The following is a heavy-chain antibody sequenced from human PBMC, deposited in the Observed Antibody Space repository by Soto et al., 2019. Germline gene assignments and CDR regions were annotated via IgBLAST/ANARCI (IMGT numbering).Heavy chain of an antibody. V-gene: IGHV4-34*01. J-gene: IGHJ4*02. CDR3: ARGGLTTVPPLT. D-gene: IGHD4-17*01. CDR2: INRSGST. Sequence: QMQLQQWGAGLLKPSETLSLTCAVYGGSFSGYYYYRIRQPPGKGLEWIGEINRSGSTNYNPSLKSRVTISVDTSKNQFSLTLSSVTAADTAIYYCARGGLTTVPPLTWGQGTLDTVSS. CDR1: GGSFSGYY.